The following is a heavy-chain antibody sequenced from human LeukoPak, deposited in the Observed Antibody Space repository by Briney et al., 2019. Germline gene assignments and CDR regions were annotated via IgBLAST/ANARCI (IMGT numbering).Heavy chain of an antibody. V-gene: IGHV3-33*06. CDR1: GFTFSSYG. Sequence: PGRSLRLSCAASGFTFSSYGMHWVRQAPGKGLEWVAVIWYDGSNKYYADSVKGRFTISRDNSKNTLYLQMASLSADDTALYYCAKDLVVETPTGIFDFWGQGTLVTVSS. J-gene: IGHJ4*02. CDR2: IWYDGSNK. CDR3: AKDLVVETPTGIFDF. D-gene: IGHD2-21*02.